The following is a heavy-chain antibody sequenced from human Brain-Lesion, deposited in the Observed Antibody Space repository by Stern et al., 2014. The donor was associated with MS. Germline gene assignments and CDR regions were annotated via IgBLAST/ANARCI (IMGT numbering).Heavy chain of an antibody. J-gene: IGHJ6*02. V-gene: IGHV1-2*02. CDR2: INPNTGGT. CDR3: ARDQRGITIFGVVTDYYYLGMDV. D-gene: IGHD3-3*01. Sequence: QMQLVQSGAEVKKPGASVKVSCKTSGYIFTGYYIHWVRQAPGQGLEWMALINPNTGGTKYAQKFQGRVTMSRDTSISTAYVELGSLTSDDTAVYYCARDQRGITIFGVVTDYYYLGMDVWGQGTTVTVSS. CDR1: GYIFTGYY.